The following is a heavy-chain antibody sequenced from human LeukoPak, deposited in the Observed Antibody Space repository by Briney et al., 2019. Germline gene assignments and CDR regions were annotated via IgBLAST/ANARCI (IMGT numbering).Heavy chain of an antibody. CDR3: GIRDTSDYYVF. V-gene: IGHV3-23*01. CDR1: GLTFSSYA. Sequence: PGGSLRLSCAASGLTFSSYAMSWVRQAPGKGLEWVSSISGSGVTTYYAGSVKGRFTISRDNSKNALYLQMNGLRADDTAVYYCGIRDTSDYYVFWGQGTLVTVSS. D-gene: IGHD3-22*01. CDR2: ISGSGVTT. J-gene: IGHJ4*02.